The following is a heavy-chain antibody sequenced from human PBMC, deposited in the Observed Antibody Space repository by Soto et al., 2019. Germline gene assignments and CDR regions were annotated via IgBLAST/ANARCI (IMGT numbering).Heavy chain of an antibody. Sequence: QITLKESGPTLVKPTQTLTLTCTFSGFSLSTSGVGVGWIRQPPGKALEWLALIYWDDDKRYSPSLKSRLPITKAPSKNQVVLTMTNMDPVDTATYYCAHRRRGSYFDSWGQGALVTVSS. CDR2: IYWDDDK. CDR3: AHRRRGSYFDS. J-gene: IGHJ4*02. V-gene: IGHV2-5*02. D-gene: IGHD3-16*01. CDR1: GFSLSTSGVG.